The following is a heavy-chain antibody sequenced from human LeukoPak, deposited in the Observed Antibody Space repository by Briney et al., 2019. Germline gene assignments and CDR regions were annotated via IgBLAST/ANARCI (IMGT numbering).Heavy chain of an antibody. D-gene: IGHD6-13*01. J-gene: IGHJ4*02. CDR1: VYTFTSYA. Sequence: VASVKVSCKPSVYTFTSYAMNWVRQAPGQGLEWMGWINTNTGNPTYAQGFTGRFVFSLDTSVSTAYLQISSLKAEDTAVYYCARARVAAAGTGFDYWGQGTLVTVSS. CDR3: ARARVAAAGTGFDY. CDR2: INTNTGNP. V-gene: IGHV7-4-1*02.